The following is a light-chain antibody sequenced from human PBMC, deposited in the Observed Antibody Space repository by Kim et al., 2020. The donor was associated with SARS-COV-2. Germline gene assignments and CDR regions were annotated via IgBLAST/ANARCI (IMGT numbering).Light chain of an antibody. V-gene: IGLV3-1*01. J-gene: IGLJ1*01. Sequence: SYELTQPPSVSVPPGQTASITCSGYKLGDKYVSWYQQKPGQSPMVVIYQDNQRPSGIPERFSGSNSGNTATLTISGTQAMDEAEYYCQAWDSGTHNYVFGAETKVTVL. CDR1: KLGDKY. CDR3: QAWDSGTHNYV. CDR2: QDN.